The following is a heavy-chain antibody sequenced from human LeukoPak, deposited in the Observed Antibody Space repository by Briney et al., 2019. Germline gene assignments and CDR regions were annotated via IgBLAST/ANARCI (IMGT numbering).Heavy chain of an antibody. CDR2: IIPILGIA. CDR3: ARTLVFDYYSSDYYYYYGMDV. D-gene: IGHD4-11*01. Sequence: GASVNVSCMVSRGTFSSYSISWVRQPPGQGIEWMGRIIPILGIANYAQKLQGRVTITADKATITDYMELSSLRSEDTAVYYCARTLVFDYYSSDYYYYYGMDVWGQGTTVTVSS. V-gene: IGHV1-69*02. CDR1: RGTFSSYS. J-gene: IGHJ6*02.